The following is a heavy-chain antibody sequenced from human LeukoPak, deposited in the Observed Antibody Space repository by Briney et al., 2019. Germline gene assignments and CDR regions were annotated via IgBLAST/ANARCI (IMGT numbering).Heavy chain of an antibody. CDR1: GFTFTTYS. CDR3: ARETSTWNPMDY. V-gene: IGHV3-48*01. D-gene: IGHD1-1*01. J-gene: IGHJ4*02. Sequence: GGSLRLSCAASGFTFTTYSMNWVRQAPGKGLEWVSYISSSRSPIYYADSVKGRFTISRDNAKNSLYLQMDSLRAEGTAVYYCARETSTWNPMDYWGQGTLVTVSS. CDR2: ISSSRSPI.